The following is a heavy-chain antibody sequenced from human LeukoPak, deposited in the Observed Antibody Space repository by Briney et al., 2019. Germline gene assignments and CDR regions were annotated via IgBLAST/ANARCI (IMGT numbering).Heavy chain of an antibody. J-gene: IGHJ4*02. CDR3: AKDPTMTTVTRGDY. CDR2: ISYDGSNT. D-gene: IGHD4-17*01. V-gene: IGHV3-30*04. Sequence: GGSLRLSCAASGFTFSNYGIHWVRQAPGKGLEWVALISYDGSNTWYADSVKGRFTISRDNSKNTLYLQMTSLGVEDTALYYCAKDPTMTTVTRGDYWGQGTLVTVSS. CDR1: GFTFSNYG.